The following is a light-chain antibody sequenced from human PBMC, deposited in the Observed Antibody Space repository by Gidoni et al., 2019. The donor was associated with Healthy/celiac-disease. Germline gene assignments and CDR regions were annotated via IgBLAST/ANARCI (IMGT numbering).Light chain of an antibody. J-gene: IGLJ2*01. V-gene: IGLV3-19*01. CDR2: GKN. Sequence: SSELTQDPAVSVALGQTVRITCQGDSLRIYYASWYQQKPVQAPVLVIYGKNNLPSAIPDRFSSSSSGNTASLPITWAHAEDEADYYCNSRDSSCNHVVFGGGTKLTVL. CDR3: NSRDSSCNHVV. CDR1: SLRIYY.